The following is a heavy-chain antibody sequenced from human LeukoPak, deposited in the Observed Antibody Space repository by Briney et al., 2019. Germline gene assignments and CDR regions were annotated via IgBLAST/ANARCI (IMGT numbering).Heavy chain of an antibody. D-gene: IGHD3-10*01. CDR1: GFTFSSYW. CDR3: ARELYGSGSYFYYYYGMDV. J-gene: IGHJ6*02. V-gene: IGHV3-7*01. Sequence: GGSPRLSCAASGFTFSSYWMSWVRQAPGKGLEWVANIKQDGSEKYYVDSVKGRFTISRDNAKNSLYLQMNSLRAEDTAVYYCARELYGSGSYFYYYYGMDVWGQGTTVTVPS. CDR2: IKQDGSEK.